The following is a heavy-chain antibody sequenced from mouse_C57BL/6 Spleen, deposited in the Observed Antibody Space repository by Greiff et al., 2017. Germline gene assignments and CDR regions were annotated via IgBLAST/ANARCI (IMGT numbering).Heavy chain of an antibody. CDR2: IRNKANGYTT. J-gene: IGHJ2*01. CDR3: ARYEAVVYFDY. V-gene: IGHV7-3*01. Sequence: DVMLVESGGGLVQPGGSLSLSCAASGFTFTDYYMSWVRQPPGKALEWLGFIRNKANGYTTEYSASVKGRFTISRDNSQSILYLQMNALRAEDSATYYCARYEAVVYFDYWGQGTTLTVSS. D-gene: IGHD1-1*01. CDR1: GFTFTDYY.